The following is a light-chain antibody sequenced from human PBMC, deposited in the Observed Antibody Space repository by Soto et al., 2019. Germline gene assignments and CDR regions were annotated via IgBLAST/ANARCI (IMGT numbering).Light chain of an antibody. V-gene: IGKV3-20*01. CDR2: GAS. Sequence: EIVLTQSPGTLSLSPGERATLSCRASQSVSSSYLAWYQQKPGQAPRLLIYGASSRATGIPDRFSGSGSGTDSTLTISRLEPEDFAVYYCQQYGSSPQTFGGGTKV. CDR1: QSVSSSY. CDR3: QQYGSSPQT. J-gene: IGKJ4*01.